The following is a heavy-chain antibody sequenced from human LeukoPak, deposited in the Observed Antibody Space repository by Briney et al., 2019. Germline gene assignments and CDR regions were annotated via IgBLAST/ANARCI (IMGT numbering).Heavy chain of an antibody. Sequence: GASVKVSCKASGYTFTGYYMHWVRQAPGQGLEWMGWINPNSGGTNYAQKFQGRVTMTRDTSISTAYMELSRLRSDDTAVYYCAKDWGIAAAGLDWFDPWGQGTLVTVSS. CDR3: AKDWGIAAAGLDWFDP. D-gene: IGHD6-13*01. CDR2: INPNSGGT. J-gene: IGHJ5*02. V-gene: IGHV1-2*02. CDR1: GYTFTGYY.